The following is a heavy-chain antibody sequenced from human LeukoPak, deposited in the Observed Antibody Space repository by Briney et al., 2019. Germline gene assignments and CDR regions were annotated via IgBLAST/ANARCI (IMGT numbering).Heavy chain of an antibody. CDR3: AKFGGPAGYYDILTDSGENWFDP. CDR2: ISDDGSIQ. Sequence: GGSLRLSCAASGSTFSSYGIHWVRQAPGKGLEWVAVISDDGSIQTYAASVKGRFTISRDNSKSTLYLQMNSLRAEDTAVYYCAKFGGPAGYYDILTDSGENWFDPWGQGTLVTVSS. CDR1: GSTFSSYG. J-gene: IGHJ5*02. D-gene: IGHD3-9*01. V-gene: IGHV3-30*18.